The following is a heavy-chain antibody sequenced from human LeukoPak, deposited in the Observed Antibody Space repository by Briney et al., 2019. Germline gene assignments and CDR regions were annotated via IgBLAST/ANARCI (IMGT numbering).Heavy chain of an antibody. J-gene: IGHJ3*02. CDR1: GFTFSSYS. CDR3: AREGEGLAVLGTDDAFDI. V-gene: IGHV3-21*01. CDR2: ISSSSNYI. D-gene: IGHD6-13*01. Sequence: GGSLRLSCAASGFTFSSYSMNWVRQAPGKGLEWVSSISSSSNYIYYEDSVKGRFTISRDNAKNSLYLQMNSLRAEDTAVYYCAREGEGLAVLGTDDAFDIWGQGTMVTVSS.